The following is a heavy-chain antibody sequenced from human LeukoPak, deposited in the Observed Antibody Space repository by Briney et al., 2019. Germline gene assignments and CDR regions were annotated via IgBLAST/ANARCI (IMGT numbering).Heavy chain of an antibody. J-gene: IGHJ4*02. V-gene: IGHV3-30-3*01. CDR2: ISYDGSNK. D-gene: IGHD3-22*01. Sequence: PGRSLRLSCAASGFTFSSYAMHWVRQASGKGLEWVAVISYDGSNKYYADSVKGRFTISRDNSKNTLYLQMNSLRAEDTAVYYCARDRSPLYYDSSGYLFDYWGQGTLVTVSS. CDR3: ARDRSPLYYDSSGYLFDY. CDR1: GFTFSSYA.